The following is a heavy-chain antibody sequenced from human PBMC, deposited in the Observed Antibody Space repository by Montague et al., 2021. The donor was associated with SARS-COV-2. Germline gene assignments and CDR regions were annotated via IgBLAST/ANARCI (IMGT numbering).Heavy chain of an antibody. J-gene: IGHJ6*02. CDR3: ARDILDYGVDV. Sequence: SLRLSCAASGFTFSSYAMHWVRQAPGKGLEWVAVISYDGSNKYYADSVKGRFTISRDNSKNTLHLQMNSLRAEDTAVYYCARDILDYGVDVWGQGTTVTVSS. CDR2: ISYDGSNK. D-gene: IGHD3-9*01. CDR1: GFTFSSYA. V-gene: IGHV3-30-3*01.